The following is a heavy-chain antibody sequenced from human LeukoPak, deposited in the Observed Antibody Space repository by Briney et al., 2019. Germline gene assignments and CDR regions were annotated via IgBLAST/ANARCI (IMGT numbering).Heavy chain of an antibody. CDR2: IYHSGST. J-gene: IGHJ4*02. CDR1: GYSISSGYY. Sequence: SETLSLTCAVSGYSISSGYYWGWIRQPPGKGLEWIGSIYHSGSTYYNPSPKSRVTISVDTSKNQFSLKLSSVTAADTAVYYCAREQSYYDSSGYYDYWGQGTLVTVSS. CDR3: AREQSYYDSSGYYDY. D-gene: IGHD3-22*01. V-gene: IGHV4-38-2*02.